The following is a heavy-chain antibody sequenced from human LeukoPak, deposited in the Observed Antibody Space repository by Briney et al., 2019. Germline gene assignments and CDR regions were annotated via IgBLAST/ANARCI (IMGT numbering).Heavy chain of an antibody. CDR1: GGSISSYY. J-gene: IGHJ5*02. D-gene: IGHD3-9*01. Sequence: SETLSLTCTVSGGSISSYYWSWVRQPAGKGLEWLGRIYTSGSTNYNPSLKSRVTMSVDTSKNQFSLKLSSVTAADTAVYYCARGYYDILTGYYDPWWFDPWGQGTLVTVSS. CDR3: ARGYYDILTGYYDPWWFDP. V-gene: IGHV4-4*07. CDR2: IYTSGST.